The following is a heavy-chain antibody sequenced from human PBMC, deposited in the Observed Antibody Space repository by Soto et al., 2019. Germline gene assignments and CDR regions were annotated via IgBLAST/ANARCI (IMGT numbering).Heavy chain of an antibody. CDR2: VIPILGIA. CDR1: GGTFSSYT. V-gene: IGHV1-69*04. D-gene: IGHD6-19*01. CDR3: ARDAYSSGRGVTLIDY. Sequence: GASVKVCCKAPGGTFSSYTISWVRQAPGQGLEWMGRVIPILGIANYAQKFQGRVTITADKSTSTAYMELSSLRSEDTAVYYCARDAYSSGRGVTLIDYWGQGTLVTVSS. J-gene: IGHJ4*02.